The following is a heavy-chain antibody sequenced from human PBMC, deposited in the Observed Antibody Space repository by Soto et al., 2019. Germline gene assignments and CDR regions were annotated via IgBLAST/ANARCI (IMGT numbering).Heavy chain of an antibody. D-gene: IGHD6-19*01. CDR3: AKNTGQWLFLGASDI. CDR1: GFTFSSYA. Sequence: EVQLLESGGGLVQPGGSLRLSCAASGFTFSSYAMSWVRQAPGKGLEWVSAISGSGGSTYYADSVKGRFTISRDNSKNTLYLQMNRRRAEDTAVYYCAKNTGQWLFLGASDIWGQGTMVTVSS. CDR2: ISGSGGST. V-gene: IGHV3-23*01. J-gene: IGHJ3*02.